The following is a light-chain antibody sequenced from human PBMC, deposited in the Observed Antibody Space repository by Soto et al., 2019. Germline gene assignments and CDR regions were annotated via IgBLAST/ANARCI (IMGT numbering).Light chain of an antibody. CDR3: HQYSGYSTT. Sequence: DIQMTQSPSTLSASVGDRVTITCRASQSISNWLAWYQQKPGKAPKILIYNASSLESGVASRFSGCGSRTEFTLTISGPQPDDYEAYFCHQYSGYSTTFSHGTKVDVK. CDR2: NAS. V-gene: IGKV1-5*03. J-gene: IGKJ1*01. CDR1: QSISNW.